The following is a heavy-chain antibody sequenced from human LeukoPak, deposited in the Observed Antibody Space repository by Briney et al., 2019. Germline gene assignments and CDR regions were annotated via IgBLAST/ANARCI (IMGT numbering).Heavy chain of an antibody. J-gene: IGHJ1*01. CDR3: AREYCGGDCYSYFQH. CDR2: ISYDGSNK. CDR1: GFTFSSYA. V-gene: IGHV3-30-3*01. Sequence: GRSLRLSCAASGFTFSSYAMHWVRQAPGKGLEWVAVISYDGSNKYYADSVKGRFTISRDNSKNTLYLQMNSLRVEDTAVYYCAREYCGGDCYSYFQHWGQGTLVTVSS. D-gene: IGHD2-21*02.